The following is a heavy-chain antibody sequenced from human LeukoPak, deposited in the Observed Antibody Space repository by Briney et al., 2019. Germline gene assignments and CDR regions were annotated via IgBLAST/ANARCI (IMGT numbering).Heavy chain of an antibody. Sequence: PGGSLRLSCAASGFTFSSYSMNWVRQAPGKGREWVSYISSSSTTIYYADSVKGRFSISRDNAKNSLYLQLNSLRDEDTAVYYCARDEMAVTAPFNYGGQGTLVSVSS. CDR3: ARDEMAVTAPFNY. J-gene: IGHJ4*02. CDR2: ISSSSTTI. D-gene: IGHD2-21*02. V-gene: IGHV3-48*02. CDR1: GFTFSSYS.